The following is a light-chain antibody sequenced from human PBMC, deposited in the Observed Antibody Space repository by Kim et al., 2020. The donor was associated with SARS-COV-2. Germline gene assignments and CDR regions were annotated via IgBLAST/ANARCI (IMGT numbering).Light chain of an antibody. CDR2: DTS. CDR3: QQYGTSPGWT. J-gene: IGKJ1*01. V-gene: IGKV3-20*01. CDR1: QTFTSTY. Sequence: PGERATLSCRASQTFTSTYLAWYQQKPGQAPRLLIYDTSSRATGIPDRFSGSGSGTDFSLTISRLEPEDCAVYYCQQYGTSPGWTFGQGTKV.